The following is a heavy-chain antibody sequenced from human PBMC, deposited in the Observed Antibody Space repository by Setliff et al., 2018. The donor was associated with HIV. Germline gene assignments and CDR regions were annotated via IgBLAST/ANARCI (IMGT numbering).Heavy chain of an antibody. CDR3: ARDGGPGSGWGDYSYYYSMDV. Sequence: ASVKVSCKASGYTFTSYAIHWVRQAPGQRLEWMGWLNAGNGNTKYSQEFQGRVTITTDTSADTAYMELSSLRFEDTAVYYCARDGGPGSGWGDYSYYYSMDVWGKGTTVTVSS. J-gene: IGHJ6*04. D-gene: IGHD6-19*01. CDR1: GYTFTSYA. CDR2: LNAGNGNT. V-gene: IGHV1-3*01.